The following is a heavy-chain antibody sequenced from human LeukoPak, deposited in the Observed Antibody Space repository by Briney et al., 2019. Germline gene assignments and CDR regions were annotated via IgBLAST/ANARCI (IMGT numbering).Heavy chain of an antibody. CDR1: GFTFSSYG. J-gene: IGHJ4*02. V-gene: IGHV3-30*02. CDR2: IR. Sequence: GGSLRLSCAASGFTFSSYGMHWVRQAPGKGLEWVAFIRYSVKGRFTISRDNSKNTLYLQMNSLRAEDTAVYYCAKPDFWSGSFDYWGQGTLVTVSS. CDR3: AKPDFWSGSFDY. D-gene: IGHD3-3*01.